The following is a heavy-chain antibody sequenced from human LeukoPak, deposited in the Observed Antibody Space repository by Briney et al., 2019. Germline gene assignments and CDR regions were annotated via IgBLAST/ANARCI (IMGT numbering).Heavy chain of an antibody. CDR3: ARRDRAMVVFDY. J-gene: IGHJ4*02. V-gene: IGHV4-39*01. CDR2: IYYSGLT. D-gene: IGHD5-18*01. Sequence: SETLSLTCTVSVDSISSSSYYWGWIRQPPGKVLEWIGCIYYSGLTYYNPSLKSRVTISVDTSRNQFSLKLSSVTAADTAVYYCARRDRAMVVFDYWGQGTLVTVSS. CDR1: VDSISSSSYY.